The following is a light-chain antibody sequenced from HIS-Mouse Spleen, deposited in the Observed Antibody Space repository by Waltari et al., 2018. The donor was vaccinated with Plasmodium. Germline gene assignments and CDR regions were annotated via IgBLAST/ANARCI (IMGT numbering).Light chain of an antibody. CDR3: SSYTSSSTRV. Sequence: QSALTQPASVSGSPGQSITISCTGPSSHVGGYTYVSWYQQHPGKAPKLMISEVSNRPSGVSNRFSGSKSGNTASLTISGLQAEDEADYYCSSYTSSSTRVFGGGTKLTVL. J-gene: IGLJ3*02. V-gene: IGLV2-14*01. CDR1: SSHVGGYTY. CDR2: EVS.